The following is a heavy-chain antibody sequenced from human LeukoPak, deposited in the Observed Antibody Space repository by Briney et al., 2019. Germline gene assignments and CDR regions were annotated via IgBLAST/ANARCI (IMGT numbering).Heavy chain of an antibody. V-gene: IGHV1-46*01. CDR1: GYTFTSYY. CDR3: ARAYVYDSSPWGYYFDY. Sequence: ASVKVSCKASGYTFTSYYMHWVRQAPGQGLEWMGIINPSGGSTSYAQKFQGRVTMTRDTSTSTVYMELSSLRSEDTAVYYCARAYVYDSSPWGYYFDYWGQGTLVTVSS. D-gene: IGHD3-22*01. J-gene: IGHJ4*02. CDR2: INPSGGST.